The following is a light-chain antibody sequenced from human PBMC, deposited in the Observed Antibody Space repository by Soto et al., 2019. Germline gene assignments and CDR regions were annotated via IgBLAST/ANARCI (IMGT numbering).Light chain of an antibody. V-gene: IGKV1-12*01. J-gene: IGKJ1*01. CDR1: QDISNL. Sequence: DIQMTQSPSFVSAAVGDRVTLACRASQDISNLLAWYQQKPGKAPTLLIYATSNLRRGVPSRFSGSGSGTDFTLTISGLQPEDFATYYCQQASSFPRTFGQGTKVDI. CDR3: QQASSFPRT. CDR2: ATS.